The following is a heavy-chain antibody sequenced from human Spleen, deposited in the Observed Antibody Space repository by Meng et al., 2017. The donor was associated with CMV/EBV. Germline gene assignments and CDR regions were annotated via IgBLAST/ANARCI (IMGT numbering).Heavy chain of an antibody. Sequence: ASVKVSCKASDYTFTSHGISWVRQAPGQGLEWMGWISAYNGNTNYAQKLQGRVTMIIDRSTSTGYMELRSLRSDDTAVYYCARELEQQLSGMDVWGQGTTVTVSS. CDR3: ARELEQQLSGMDV. D-gene: IGHD1/OR15-1a*01. CDR2: ISAYNGNT. CDR1: DYTFTSHG. V-gene: IGHV1-18*01. J-gene: IGHJ6*02.